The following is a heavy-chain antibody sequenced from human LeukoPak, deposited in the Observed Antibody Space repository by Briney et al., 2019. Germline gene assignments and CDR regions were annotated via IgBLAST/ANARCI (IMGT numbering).Heavy chain of an antibody. J-gene: IGHJ4*02. V-gene: IGHV3-30-3*01. CDR1: GFTFSSYA. CDR2: ISYDGSNK. Sequence: GGSLRLSCAASGFTFSSYAMNWVRQAPGKGLEWVAFISYDGSNKYYADSVKGRFTISRDNSKNTLYLQMNSLRAEDTAVYYCARGLRFLEWFPTPSYFFDYWGQGTLVTVSS. D-gene: IGHD3-3*01. CDR3: ARGLRFLEWFPTPSYFFDY.